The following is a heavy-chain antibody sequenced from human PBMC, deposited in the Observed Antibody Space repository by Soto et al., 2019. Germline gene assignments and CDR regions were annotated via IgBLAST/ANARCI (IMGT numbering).Heavy chain of an antibody. V-gene: IGHV3-15*01. CDR3: ATEGIAAAGIYYYYYMDV. J-gene: IGHJ6*03. CDR1: GFTFSNAW. Sequence: EVQLVESGGGLVKPGGSLRLSCAASGFTFSNAWMSWVRQAPGKGLEWVGRIKSKTDGGTTDYAAPVKGRFTISRDDSKNTLYLQMNSLKTEDTAVYYCATEGIAAAGIYYYYYMDVWGKGTTVTVSS. D-gene: IGHD6-13*01. CDR2: IKSKTDGGTT.